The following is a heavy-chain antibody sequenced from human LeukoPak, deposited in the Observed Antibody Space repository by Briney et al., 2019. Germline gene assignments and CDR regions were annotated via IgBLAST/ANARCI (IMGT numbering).Heavy chain of an antibody. J-gene: IGHJ3*02. Sequence: SETLSLTCTVSGGSISSSSYYWGWIRQPPGKGLEWIGSIYYSGSTYYNPSLKSRVTISVDTSKNQFFLKLSSVTAADTAVYYCARQDIVVVPALDAFDIWGQGTMVTVSS. D-gene: IGHD2-2*01. CDR1: GGSISSSSYY. CDR2: IYYSGST. V-gene: IGHV4-39*01. CDR3: ARQDIVVVPALDAFDI.